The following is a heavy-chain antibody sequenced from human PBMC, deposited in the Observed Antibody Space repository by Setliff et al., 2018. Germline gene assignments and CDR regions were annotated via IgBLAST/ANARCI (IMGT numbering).Heavy chain of an antibody. V-gene: IGHV4-30-4*08. J-gene: IGHJ4*02. CDR1: GGSISSGDYY. Sequence: SETLSLTCTVSGGSISSGDYYWSWIRQPPGKGLEWIGYIYSSGSTYHNPSLKSRVSISVDTSKNQFSLKLSSVTAADTAVYYCARESRYYYDNLGTLDYWGQGTLVTVSS. CDR2: IYSSGST. CDR3: ARESRYYYDNLGTLDY. D-gene: IGHD3-22*01.